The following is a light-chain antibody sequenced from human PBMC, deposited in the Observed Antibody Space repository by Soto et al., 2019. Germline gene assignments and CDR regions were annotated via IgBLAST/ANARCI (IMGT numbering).Light chain of an antibody. CDR2: EVI. Sequence: QSVLTQPASVSGSPGQSITISCTGTSSDVGGYNYVSWYQQHPGKAPKLMIYEVINRPSGVSNRFSGSKSGGTASLTISGLQAGDEADYYCSSYTSSNTLVFGTGTKVTVL. V-gene: IGLV2-14*01. CDR3: SSYTSSNTLV. J-gene: IGLJ1*01. CDR1: SSDVGGYNY.